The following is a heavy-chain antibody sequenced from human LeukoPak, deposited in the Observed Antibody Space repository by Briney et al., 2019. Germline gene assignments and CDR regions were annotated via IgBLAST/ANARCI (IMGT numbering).Heavy chain of an antibody. D-gene: IGHD5-24*01. J-gene: IGHJ4*02. V-gene: IGHV3-30*02. CDR1: GFTFTAYG. CDR2: IRYDGSNK. Sequence: PGGSLRLSCAASGFTFTAYGMQWVRQAPGKGLEWVAFIRYDGSNKYYADSVKGRFTISRDNAKNSLYLQMNSLRAEDTAVYYCASRDGYDFDYWGQGTLVTVSS. CDR3: ASRDGYDFDY.